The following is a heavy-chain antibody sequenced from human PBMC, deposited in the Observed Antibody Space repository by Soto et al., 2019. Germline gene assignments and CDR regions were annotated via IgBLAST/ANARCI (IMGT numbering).Heavy chain of an antibody. CDR2: IKSKTDGGTT. D-gene: IGHD5-18*01. Sequence: GGSLRLSCAASGFTFSNAWMNWVRQAPGKGLEWVGRIKSKTDGGTTDYAAPVKGRFTISRDDSKNTLYLQMNSLKTEDTAVYYCTTDRKVQLSNYYYYGMDVWGQGTTVTVSS. V-gene: IGHV3-15*07. CDR3: TTDRKVQLSNYYYYGMDV. J-gene: IGHJ6*02. CDR1: GFTFSNAW.